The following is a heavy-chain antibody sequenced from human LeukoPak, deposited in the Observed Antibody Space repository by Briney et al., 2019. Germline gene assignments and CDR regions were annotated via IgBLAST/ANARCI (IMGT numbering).Heavy chain of an antibody. D-gene: IGHD6-19*01. J-gene: IGHJ4*02. V-gene: IGHV3-30-3*01. CDR2: ISYDGSNK. CDR1: GFTFSSYA. CDR3: ARAYVAAHFDY. Sequence: GGSLRLSCAASGFTFSSYAMSWVRQAPGKGLEWVAVISYDGSNKYYADSVKGRFTISRDNSKNTLYLQMNSLRAEDTAVYYCARAYVAAHFDYWGQGTLVTVSS.